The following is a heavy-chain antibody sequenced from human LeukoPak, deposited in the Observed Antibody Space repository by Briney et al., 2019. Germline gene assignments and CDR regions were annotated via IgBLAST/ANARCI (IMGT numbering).Heavy chain of an antibody. CDR3: AKVYGDDFWSGYLFDY. D-gene: IGHD3-3*01. CDR2: ISGSGGST. V-gene: IGHV3-23*01. Sequence: GGSLRLSCAASGFAFSSYAMSWVRQAPGKGLEWVSAISGSGGSTYYADSVKGRFTISRDNSKNTLYLQMNSLRAEDTAVYYCAKVYGDDFWSGYLFDYWGQGTLVTVSS. J-gene: IGHJ4*02. CDR1: GFAFSSYA.